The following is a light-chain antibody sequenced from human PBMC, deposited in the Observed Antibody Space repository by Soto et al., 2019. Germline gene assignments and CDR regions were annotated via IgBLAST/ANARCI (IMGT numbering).Light chain of an antibody. Sequence: EIVLTQSPGTLSLSPGERATLSCRASQSVSSNYLAWHQQKPGQAPRLHIYGASSRATGIPDRFTGSGSGTDFTLTISRLEPEDFAVYYCQQYGSSPRTFGQGTKVEIK. CDR2: GAS. CDR3: QQYGSSPRT. CDR1: QSVSSNY. J-gene: IGKJ1*01. V-gene: IGKV3-20*01.